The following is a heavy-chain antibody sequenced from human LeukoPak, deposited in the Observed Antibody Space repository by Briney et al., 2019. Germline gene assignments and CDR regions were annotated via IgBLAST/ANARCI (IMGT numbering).Heavy chain of an antibody. J-gene: IGHJ4*02. Sequence: GGSLRLSCAASGFTFSSYSMNWVRQAPGKGLEWVSAISGSGGSTYYADSVKGRFTISRDNAKNSLYLQMNSLRAEDTAVYYCAREVVVDEPLIDYWGQGTLVTVSS. CDR2: ISGSGGST. CDR1: GFTFSSYS. CDR3: AREVVVDEPLIDY. V-gene: IGHV3-21*01. D-gene: IGHD3-22*01.